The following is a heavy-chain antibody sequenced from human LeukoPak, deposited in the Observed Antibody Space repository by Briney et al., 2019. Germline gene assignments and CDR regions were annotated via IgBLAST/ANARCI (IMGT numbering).Heavy chain of an antibody. V-gene: IGHV3-23*01. D-gene: IGHD3-16*01. CDR3: AKADGGDGDYFSY. Sequence: GGSLRLSCAASEFTFSSYAMSWVRQAPGKGLEWVSAISGSGGSTYYADSVKGRFTISRDNSKNTLYLQMNSLRAEDTAVYYCAKADGGDGDYFSYWGQGTLVTVSS. CDR2: ISGSGGST. CDR1: EFTFSSYA. J-gene: IGHJ4*02.